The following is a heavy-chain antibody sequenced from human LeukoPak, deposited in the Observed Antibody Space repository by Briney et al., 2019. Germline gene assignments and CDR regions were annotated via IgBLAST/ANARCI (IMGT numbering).Heavy chain of an antibody. CDR2: FNHNSGVT. V-gene: IGHV1-2*04. CDR1: GDTVTGYY. D-gene: IGHD3-10*01. CDR3: AREYGSGSYRRNSKH. Sequence: ASVKVSCKASGDTVTGYYMHWVPHAPGQGLEWIVCFNHNSGVTNYAQKFQLWVTITRAPAICPTDMELSRRISDNTTVYQCAREYGSGSYRRNSKHWGQRNLVTASS. J-gene: IGHJ4*02.